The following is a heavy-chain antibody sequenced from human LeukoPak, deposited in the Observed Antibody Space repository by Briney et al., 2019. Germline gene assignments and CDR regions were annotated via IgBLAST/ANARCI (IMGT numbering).Heavy chain of an antibody. J-gene: IGHJ6*02. CDR2: ISSSSGYI. V-gene: IGHV3-21*01. D-gene: IGHD2-8*01. CDR3: ARASYCTNGVCYGYYGMDV. CDR1: GFTFSSYS. Sequence: GGSLRLSCAASGFTFSSYSMNWVRQAPGKGLEWVSSISSSSGYIYYADSVKGRFTISRDNAKNSLYLQMNSLRAEDTAVYYCARASYCTNGVCYGYYGMDVWGQGTTVTVSS.